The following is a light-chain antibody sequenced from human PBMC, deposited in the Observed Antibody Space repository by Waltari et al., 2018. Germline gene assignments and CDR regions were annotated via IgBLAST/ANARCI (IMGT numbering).Light chain of an antibody. Sequence: ESVLTQTPGTLSLSPGGGATLPCRPNETVTSNYLAWYQLKPGLAPRLLIYAASSRATGIPDRFSGSGSGTDFTLTITRLEPEDFAVYYCQQYCCSPRTFGQGSKLAI. J-gene: IGKJ2*01. CDR2: AAS. CDR1: ETVTSNY. CDR3: QQYCCSPRT. V-gene: IGKV3-20*01.